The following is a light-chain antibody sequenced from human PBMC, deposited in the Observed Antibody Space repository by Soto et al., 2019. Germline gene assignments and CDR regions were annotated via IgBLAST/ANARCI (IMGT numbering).Light chain of an antibody. CDR1: QVVSSSY. CDR3: QQYGTFPFS. Sequence: EIVLTQSPGTLSLSPGESATLSCRANQVVSSSYLAWNQQKPGQAPRLLIYHASDRATGVPDRVSGSGSGTDFALTITRLEPEDFALFYCQQYGTFPFSFGQGTKLEIK. J-gene: IGKJ2*01. CDR2: HAS. V-gene: IGKV3-20*01.